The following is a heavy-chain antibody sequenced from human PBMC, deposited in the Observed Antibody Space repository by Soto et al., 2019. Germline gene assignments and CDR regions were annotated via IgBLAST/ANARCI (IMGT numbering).Heavy chain of an antibody. J-gene: IGHJ6*01. D-gene: IGHD1-1*01. CDR1: GFTFSSYS. Sequence: GGSLRLSCAASGFTFSSYSMSWVRQAPGKGLEWLSAISGSGVSTYYADSVKRRFTISRDNSKNTLYLQMNSLRAEDTAVYYCAKAGSKNHYSYGMDVWGQGTTVVVSS. CDR2: ISGSGVST. V-gene: IGHV3-23*01. CDR3: AKAGSKNHYSYGMDV.